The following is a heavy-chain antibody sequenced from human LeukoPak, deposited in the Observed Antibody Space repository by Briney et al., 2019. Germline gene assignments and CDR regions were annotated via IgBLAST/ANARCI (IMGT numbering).Heavy chain of an antibody. CDR1: SGSFSGYY. Sequence: SETLSLTCAVYSGSFSGYYWSWIRQPPGKGLEWIGEINHSGSTNYNPSLKSRVTISVDTSKNQFSLKLSSVTAADTAVYYCARGQGGYSTVSDFDYWGQGTLVTVSS. V-gene: IGHV4-34*01. CDR2: INHSGST. CDR3: ARGQGGYSTVSDFDY. J-gene: IGHJ4*02. D-gene: IGHD5-18*01.